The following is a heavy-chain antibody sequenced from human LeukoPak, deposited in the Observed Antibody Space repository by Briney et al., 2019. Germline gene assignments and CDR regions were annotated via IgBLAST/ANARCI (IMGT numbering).Heavy chain of an antibody. CDR1: GDSISSGSYF. D-gene: IGHD3-3*01. Sequence: SETLSLTCTVSGDSISSGSYFWGWIRQPPGKGLEWIGSIYYSGITYYNPSLKSRVTIFVDTSKSQFSLQLSSVTAADTAVYYCARFAYDFWNGHPFDSWGQGTLVTVSS. J-gene: IGHJ5*01. V-gene: IGHV4-39*01. CDR2: IYYSGIT. CDR3: ARFAYDFWNGHPFDS.